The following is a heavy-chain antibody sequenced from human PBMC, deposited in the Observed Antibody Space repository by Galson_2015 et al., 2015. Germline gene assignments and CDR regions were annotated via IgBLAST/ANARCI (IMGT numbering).Heavy chain of an antibody. J-gene: IGHJ2*01. CDR1: GFTFSSYG. CDR2: IWYDGSNK. D-gene: IGHD2-21*02. CDR3: ARDLVYCGGDCYPWYFDL. Sequence: SLRLSCAASGFTFSSYGMHWVRQAPGKGLEWVAVIWYDGSNKFYADSVKGRFTISRDNSKNTLYLQMNSLRAEDTAVYYCARDLVYCGGDCYPWYFDLWGRGALVTVSS. V-gene: IGHV3-33*01.